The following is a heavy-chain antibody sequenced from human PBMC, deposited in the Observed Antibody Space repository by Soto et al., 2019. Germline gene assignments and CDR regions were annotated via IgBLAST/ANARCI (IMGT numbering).Heavy chain of an antibody. J-gene: IGHJ5*02. Sequence: ASVKVSCKASGYTFTGYYMHWVRQAPGQGLEWMGWINPNSGGTNYAQKFQGRVTMTRDTSISTAYMELSRLRSDDTAVYYCARDALLPPNWFDPWGQGTLVTVSS. V-gene: IGHV1-2*02. CDR1: GYTFTGYY. CDR2: INPNSGGT. D-gene: IGHD2-15*01. CDR3: ARDALLPPNWFDP.